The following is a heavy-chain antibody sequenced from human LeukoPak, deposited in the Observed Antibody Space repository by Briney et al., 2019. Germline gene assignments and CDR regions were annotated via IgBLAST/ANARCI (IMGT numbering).Heavy chain of an antibody. Sequence: GGSLRLSCAASGFTFSSYGMHWVRQAPGKGLEWVAVVSYDGSKYYADSVKGRFTISRDNSKNTLYLQMSSLRAEDTAVYYCAKDLNRGLPNYGGQGPLVTVSS. CDR2: VSYDGSK. CDR1: GFTFSSYG. V-gene: IGHV3-30*18. J-gene: IGHJ4*02. CDR3: AKDLNRGLPNY. D-gene: IGHD2-21*01.